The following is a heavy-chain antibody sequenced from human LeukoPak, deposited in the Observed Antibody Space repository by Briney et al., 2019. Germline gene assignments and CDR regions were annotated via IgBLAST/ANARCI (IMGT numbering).Heavy chain of an antibody. V-gene: IGHV4-38-2*01. J-gene: IGHJ4*02. D-gene: IGHD5-18*01. CDR2: IYHSGST. Sequence: PGGSLRLSCAASGFTFSSYSMNWVRQAPGKGLEWIGSIYHSGSTYYNPSLKSRVTISVDTSKNQFSLKLSSVTAADTAVYYCARGRKYTSGYRVTELGSGYSDYWGQGTLVTVSS. CDR3: ARGRKYTSGYRVTELGSGYSDY. CDR1: GFTFSSYS.